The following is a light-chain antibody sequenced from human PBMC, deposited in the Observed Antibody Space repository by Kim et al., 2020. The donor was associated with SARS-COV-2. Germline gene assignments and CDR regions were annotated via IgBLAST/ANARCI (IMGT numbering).Light chain of an antibody. Sequence: VALGQTVRNTCQGDSRRSYYATWYKQKPGQAPILVIYGKNNRPSGIPDRFSGSSSGNTASLTITGTQAGDEADYYCNSRDSNDNVVFGGGTKLTVL. CDR3: NSRDSNDNVV. CDR2: GKN. CDR1: SRRSYY. J-gene: IGLJ2*01. V-gene: IGLV3-19*01.